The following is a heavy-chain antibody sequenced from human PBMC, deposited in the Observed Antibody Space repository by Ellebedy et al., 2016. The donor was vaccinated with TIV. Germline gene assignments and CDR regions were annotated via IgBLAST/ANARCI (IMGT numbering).Heavy chain of an antibody. CDR3: ARLFGVYGMDV. Sequence: PGGSLRLSCVGSGVTLSRYEMIWVRQAPGMGLEWISYISSSGTSTHHADSVKGRLTISRDNAKNSLYLQMNSLRADDTAVYYCARLFGVYGMDVWGQGTTVTVSS. D-gene: IGHD3-10*01. J-gene: IGHJ6*02. V-gene: IGHV3-48*03. CDR2: ISSSGTST. CDR1: GVTLSRYE.